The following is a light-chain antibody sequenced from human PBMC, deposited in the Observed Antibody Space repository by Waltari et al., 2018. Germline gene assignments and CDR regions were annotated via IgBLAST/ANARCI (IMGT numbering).Light chain of an antibody. CDR2: EVS. CDR1: SSDVGNYNL. V-gene: IGLV2-23*02. CDR3: CSYAGHSTYV. Sequence: QSALTQPASVSGSPGQSITISCTGTSSDVGNYNLVSWYQPHPGKAPKLMIYEVSHRPSWVSTRFSGSKSCNTASLTISGLQPEDETDYYCCSYAGHSTYVFGTGTKVTVL. J-gene: IGLJ1*01.